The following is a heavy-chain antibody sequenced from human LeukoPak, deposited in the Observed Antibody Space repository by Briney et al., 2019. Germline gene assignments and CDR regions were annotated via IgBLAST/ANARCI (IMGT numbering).Heavy chain of an antibody. CDR1: GGSISSYY. V-gene: IGHV4-59*01. Sequence: SETLSLTCTVSGGSISSYYWSWLRQPPGKGLEWIGYIYYSGSTNYNPSLKRRVTISVDTSKNQFSLKLSSVTAADTAVYYCATDYSNYAYWYFDLWGRGTLVTVSS. CDR3: ATDYSNYAYWYFDL. D-gene: IGHD4-11*01. J-gene: IGHJ2*01. CDR2: IYYSGST.